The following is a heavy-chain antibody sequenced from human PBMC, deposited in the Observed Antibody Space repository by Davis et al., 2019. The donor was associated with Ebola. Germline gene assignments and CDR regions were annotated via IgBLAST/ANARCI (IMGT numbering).Heavy chain of an antibody. Sequence: PGGSLRLSCAASGFTFSSYGMHWVRQAPGKGLEWVAVISYDGSNAHYADSVKGRFTISRDNSKNTQYLEMNRLRADDTAVYYCARDTSNIWFDIWGQGTNVTVSS. CDR3: ARDTSNIWFDI. CDR1: GFTFSSYG. CDR2: ISYDGSNA. D-gene: IGHD1-26*01. V-gene: IGHV3-30*12. J-gene: IGHJ3*02.